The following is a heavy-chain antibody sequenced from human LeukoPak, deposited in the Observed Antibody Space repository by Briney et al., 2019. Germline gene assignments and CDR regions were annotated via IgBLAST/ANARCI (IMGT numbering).Heavy chain of an antibody. D-gene: IGHD2-21*02. CDR1: GFTFSSYE. V-gene: IGHV3-48*03. CDR3: ARDRLYCGGDCYQLDL. CDR2: ISSSGSTI. Sequence: GGSLRLSCAGSGFTFSSYEMNWVRQAPGKGLEWVSYISSSGSTIYYADSVKGRFTISRDNAKNSLYLQMNSLRAEDTAVYYCARDRLYCGGDCYQLDLWGRGTLVTVSS. J-gene: IGHJ2*01.